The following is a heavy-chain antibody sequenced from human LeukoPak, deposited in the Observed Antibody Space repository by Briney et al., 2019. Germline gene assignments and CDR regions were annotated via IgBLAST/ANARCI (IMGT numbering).Heavy chain of an antibody. CDR2: ISVYYGNT. CDR1: VYTFTSYG. CDR3: ARSPGRYSGKSAKAY. V-gene: IGHV1-18*01. J-gene: IGHJ4*02. D-gene: IGHD4-23*01. Sequence: ASVTVSCKGSVYTFTSYGFSWVWQPPAQGLEWMGLISVYYGNTNNEHKLQGRVTMPTDTCTSTAYMEPRSLRSDDTAVYYCARSPGRYSGKSAKAYWGQGTLVTVSS.